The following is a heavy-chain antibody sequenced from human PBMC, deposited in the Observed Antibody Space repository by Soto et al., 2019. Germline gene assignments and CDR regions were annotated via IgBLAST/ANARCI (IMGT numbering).Heavy chain of an antibody. Sequence: TLSLTCTVTGGAISGYYWTWIRQSDGEGLEWIGRIYSSGSTNYNPSLKSRVTISLDTSMNYFSLRLSSVTAADTAVYYCARGQRFSDWFDPWGQGALVTVSS. CDR1: GGAISGYY. J-gene: IGHJ5*02. D-gene: IGHD3-3*01. CDR2: IYSSGST. CDR3: ARGQRFSDWFDP. V-gene: IGHV4-4*07.